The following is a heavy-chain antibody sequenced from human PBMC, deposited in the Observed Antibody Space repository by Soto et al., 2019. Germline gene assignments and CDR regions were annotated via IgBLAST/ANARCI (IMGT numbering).Heavy chain of an antibody. D-gene: IGHD2-8*02. V-gene: IGHV1-2*02. CDR3: AKDGEECTGGTSAYYFES. CDR2: INPQTGGT. J-gene: IGHJ4*02. CDR1: GYTFSGNY. Sequence: ASVNGSCKASGYTFSGNYLHWIRQAPGQGLEWMGWINPQTGGTHFAQKFQGRVTLTGDTSISTAYMEVTSLTSDDTAVYYCAKDGEECTGGTSAYYFESWGQGPLGTVS.